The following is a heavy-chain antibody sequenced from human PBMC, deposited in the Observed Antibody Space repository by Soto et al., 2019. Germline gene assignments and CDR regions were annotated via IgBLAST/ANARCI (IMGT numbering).Heavy chain of an antibody. CDR1: GFTFSRDW. J-gene: IGHJ1*01. Sequence: EVQLVESGGGLVQPGESLRLSCAASGFTFSRDWMSWVRQAPGNGLEWVGNINQDGSAIYYVDSVKGRFTISRDNAKNSLYLQMNSLTVADTAAYYCARAADRSTVGPWGQGTLVTVSS. D-gene: IGHD3-16*02. V-gene: IGHV3-7*04. CDR3: ARAADRSTVGP. CDR2: INQDGSAI.